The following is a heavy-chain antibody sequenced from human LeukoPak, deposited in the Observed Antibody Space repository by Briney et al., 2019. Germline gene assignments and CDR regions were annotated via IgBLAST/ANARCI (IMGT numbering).Heavy chain of an antibody. CDR2: INWNGGST. D-gene: IGHD1-26*01. Sequence: PGGSLRLSCAASRFTFSSYWMHWVRQAPGKGLEWVSGINWNGGSTGYADSVKGRFTISRDNAKNSLYLQMNSLRAEDTALCYCASGGHSGSYYGGDYWGQGTLVTVSS. CDR3: ASGGHSGSYYGGDY. J-gene: IGHJ4*02. CDR1: RFTFSSYW. V-gene: IGHV3-20*04.